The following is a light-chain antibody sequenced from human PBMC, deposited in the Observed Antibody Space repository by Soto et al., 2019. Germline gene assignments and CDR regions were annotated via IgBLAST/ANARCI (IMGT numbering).Light chain of an antibody. CDR1: QDIGNW. Sequence: DIQMTQSPSSLSASVGDRVTITCRASQDIGNWLGWFQQKPGKAPKSLIYTASNLHSGVPARFSGSGSGTDFTLTISGLQSEDFATYYCQQYKSYPITFGQGTRLEIK. CDR3: QQYKSYPIT. V-gene: IGKV1D-16*01. CDR2: TAS. J-gene: IGKJ5*01.